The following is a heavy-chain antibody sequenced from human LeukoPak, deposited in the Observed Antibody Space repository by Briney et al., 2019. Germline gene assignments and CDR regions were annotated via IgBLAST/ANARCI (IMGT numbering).Heavy chain of an antibody. D-gene: IGHD7-27*01. CDR2: IYYSGST. J-gene: IGHJ5*02. CDR3: AGDPVFQVRVNWGFDP. CDR1: GGSISSGDYY. Sequence: PSETLSLTCTVSGGSISSGDYYWSWIRQPPGKGLEWIGHIYYSGSTYYNPSLKSRVTISVDTSKNQFSLKLSSVTAADTAVYYCAGDPVFQVRVNWGFDPWGQGTLVTVSS. V-gene: IGHV4-30-4*08.